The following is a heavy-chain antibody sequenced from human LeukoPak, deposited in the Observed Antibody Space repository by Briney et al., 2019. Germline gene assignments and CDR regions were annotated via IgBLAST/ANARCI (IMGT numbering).Heavy chain of an antibody. J-gene: IGHJ5*02. Sequence: SETLSLTCAVSGYSISSGYYWGWIRQPPGKGLEWIGSIYHSGSTYYNPSLKSRVTISVDTSKNQFSLKLSSVTAADTAVYYCARGRRSSSSPPPRYNWFDPWGQGTLVTVSS. CDR1: GYSISSGYY. CDR3: ARGRRSSSSPPPRYNWFDP. D-gene: IGHD6-13*01. CDR2: IYHSGST. V-gene: IGHV4-38-2*01.